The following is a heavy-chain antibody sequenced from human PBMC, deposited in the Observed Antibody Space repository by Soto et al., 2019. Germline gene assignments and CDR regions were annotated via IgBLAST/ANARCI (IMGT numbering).Heavy chain of an antibody. J-gene: IGHJ5*02. CDR3: ARAVGGVIVGWFDP. Sequence: SLSLTGPVSGGSISSGGYYWSWIRQHPGKGLEWIGYIYYSWSTYYNPSLKSRVTISVDTSKNQFSLKLSSVTAADTAVYYSARAVGGVIVGWFDPWGQGTLVTVYS. CDR1: GGSISSGGYY. V-gene: IGHV4-31*03. D-gene: IGHD3-16*02. CDR2: IYYSWST.